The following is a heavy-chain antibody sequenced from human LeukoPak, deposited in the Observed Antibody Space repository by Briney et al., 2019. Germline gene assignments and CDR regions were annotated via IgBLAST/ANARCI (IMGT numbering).Heavy chain of an antibody. D-gene: IGHD1-26*01. CDR2: ISAYNGNT. CDR3: ARATWIVGYFDY. CDR1: GYTFTSYG. V-gene: IGHV1-18*01. Sequence: ASVKVSCKASGYTFTSYGISWVRQAPGQGLEWMGWISAYNGNTNYAQKLQGRVTMTTDTSTSTAYMELRSLRSEDTAVYYCARATWIVGYFDYWGQGTLVTVSS. J-gene: IGHJ4*02.